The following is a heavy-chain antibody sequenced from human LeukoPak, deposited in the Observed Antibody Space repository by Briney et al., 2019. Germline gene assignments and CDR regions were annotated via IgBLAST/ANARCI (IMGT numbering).Heavy chain of an antibody. CDR3: AKGGGYEAQYYYYYLDV. Sequence: GGSLRLSCAASGFTFSSYGMSWVRQAPGKGLEWVSAISGSGGSTYYADSVKGRFTISRDNSKNTLYLQMNSLRAEDTAVYYCAKGGGYEAQYYYYYLDVWGKGTTVTVSS. D-gene: IGHD5-12*01. J-gene: IGHJ6*03. V-gene: IGHV3-23*01. CDR2: ISGSGGST. CDR1: GFTFSSYG.